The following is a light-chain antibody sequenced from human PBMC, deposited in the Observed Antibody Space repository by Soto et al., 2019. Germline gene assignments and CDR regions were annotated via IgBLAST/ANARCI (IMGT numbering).Light chain of an antibody. CDR1: QSVLYSSNNKNY. CDR3: QQYYSTPPT. J-gene: IGKJ1*01. Sequence: DIVMTKSPDSLAVALGERATINCKSSQSVLYSSNNKNYLAWYQQKPGQPPKLLIYWASTREYGVPDRFSGSGYGTDFTLTISSLKHEDVAVYYCQQYYSTPPTFGQGTKVEIK. CDR2: WAS. V-gene: IGKV4-1*01.